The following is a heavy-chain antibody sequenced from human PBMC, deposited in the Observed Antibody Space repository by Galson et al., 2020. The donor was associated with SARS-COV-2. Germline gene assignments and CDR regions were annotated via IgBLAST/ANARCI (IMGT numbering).Heavy chain of an antibody. J-gene: IGHJ3*02. CDR1: GFTFSSYA. D-gene: IGHD3-10*01. Sequence: GGSLRLSCAASGFTFSSYAMHWVRQAPGKGLEWVAVISSDGSNKYYADSVKGRFTISRDNSKNTLYLQMNSLRAEDTAVYYCARPHGSGSYGDAFDIWGPGTIVTVSS. CDR3: ARPHGSGSYGDAFDI. V-gene: IGHV3-30-3*01. CDR2: ISSDGSNK.